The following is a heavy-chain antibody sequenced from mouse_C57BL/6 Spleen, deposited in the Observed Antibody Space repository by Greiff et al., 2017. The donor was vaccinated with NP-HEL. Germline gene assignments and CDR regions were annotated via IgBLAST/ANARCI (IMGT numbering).Heavy chain of an antibody. Sequence: VQLQQSGPVLVKPGASVKMSCKASGYTFTDYYMNWVKQSHGKSLEWIGVINPYNGGTSYNQKFKGKATLTVDKSSSTAYMELNSLTSEDSAVYYCARRGYYGSSYFDYWGQGTTLTVSS. CDR1: GYTFTDYY. CDR2: INPYNGGT. CDR3: ARRGYYGSSYFDY. V-gene: IGHV1-19*01. J-gene: IGHJ2*01. D-gene: IGHD1-1*01.